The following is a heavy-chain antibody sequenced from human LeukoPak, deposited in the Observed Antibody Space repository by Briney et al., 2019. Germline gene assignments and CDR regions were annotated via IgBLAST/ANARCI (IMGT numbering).Heavy chain of an antibody. J-gene: IGHJ4*02. Sequence: GGSLRLSCAASGFTFNTYTMNWVRQAPGKGLEWISYISGSGSTIYYADSVKGRFTISRDNAKNSLYLQMNSLRAEDTAVYYCATYLYKSLDYWGQGTLVTVSS. CDR3: ATYLYKSLDY. V-gene: IGHV3-48*04. CDR1: GFTFNTYT. D-gene: IGHD3-10*01. CDR2: ISGSGSTI.